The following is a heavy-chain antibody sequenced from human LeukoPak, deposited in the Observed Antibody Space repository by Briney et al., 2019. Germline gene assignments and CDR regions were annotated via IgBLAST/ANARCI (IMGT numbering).Heavy chain of an antibody. D-gene: IGHD6-6*01. CDR1: GFTFSSYW. V-gene: IGHV3-7*01. CDR3: ARDIEYSSSPGDY. Sequence: GGSLRLSCAASGFTFSSYWMTWVRQAPGKGLEWVANIKEDGTEKYYVDSVKGRFTISRDNAKNSLYLQMDSLRAEDTALYYCARDIEYSSSPGDYWGQGTLVTVSS. CDR2: IKEDGTEK. J-gene: IGHJ4*02.